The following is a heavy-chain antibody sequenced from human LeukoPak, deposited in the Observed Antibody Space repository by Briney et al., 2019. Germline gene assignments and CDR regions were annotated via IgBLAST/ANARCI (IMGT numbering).Heavy chain of an antibody. CDR2: IIPIFGTA. V-gene: IGHV1-69*06. CDR1: ERTFSTYA. CDR3: ARVGIAAPLSYYYYMDV. Sequence: SVNVSCTASERTFSTYAISWVRQAPGQRLEWLGRIIPIFGTANYAQKFQGRVTITADKSTSTAYMELSSLRSEDTAVYYCARVGIAAPLSYYYYMDVWGKGTTVTVSS. J-gene: IGHJ6*03. D-gene: IGHD6-13*01.